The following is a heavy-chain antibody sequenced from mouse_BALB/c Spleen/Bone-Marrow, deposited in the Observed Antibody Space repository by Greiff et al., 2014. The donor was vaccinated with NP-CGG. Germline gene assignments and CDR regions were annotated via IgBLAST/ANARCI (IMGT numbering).Heavy chain of an antibody. D-gene: IGHD2-1*01. CDR1: GFTFTSYW. CDR3: ARDGNYRYAMDY. Sequence: VQLQQSGDELVKPGASVKLSCMASGFTFTSYWIHWVKQRPGQGPEWIGEINPSNGRTNYNEKFKSKATLTEDKSSSTAYMQLSSLTSEDPAVYYCARDGNYRYAMDYWGQGTSVTVSS. J-gene: IGHJ4*01. V-gene: IGHV1S81*02. CDR2: INPSNGRT.